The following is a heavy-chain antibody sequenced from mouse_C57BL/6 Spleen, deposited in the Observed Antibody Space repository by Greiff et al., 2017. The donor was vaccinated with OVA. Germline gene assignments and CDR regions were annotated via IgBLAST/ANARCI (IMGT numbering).Heavy chain of an antibody. CDR3: ARGGVTTVVSYYFDY. Sequence: QVQLQQPGAELVKPGASVKLSCKASGYTFTSYWMQWVKQRPGQGLEWIGEIDPSDSYTNYNQKFKGKATLTVDTSSSTAYMQLSSLTSEDSAVYYCARGGVTTVVSYYFDYWGQGTTLTVSS. V-gene: IGHV1-50*01. CDR2: IDPSDSYT. D-gene: IGHD1-1*01. CDR1: GYTFTSYW. J-gene: IGHJ2*01.